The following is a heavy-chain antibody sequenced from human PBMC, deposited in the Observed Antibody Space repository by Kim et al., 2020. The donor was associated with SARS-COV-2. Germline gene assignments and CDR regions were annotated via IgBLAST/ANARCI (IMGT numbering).Heavy chain of an antibody. D-gene: IGHD3-22*01. CDR3: ARGLSPVSYYDSSGRHWFDP. Sequence: SETLSLTCTVSGGSISSYYWSWIRQPPGKGLEWIGYIYYSGSTNYNPSLKSRVTISVDTSKNQFSLKLSSVTAADTAVYYCARGLSPVSYYDSSGRHWFDPWGQGTLVTVSS. V-gene: IGHV4-59*01. CDR1: GGSISSYY. J-gene: IGHJ5*02. CDR2: IYYSGST.